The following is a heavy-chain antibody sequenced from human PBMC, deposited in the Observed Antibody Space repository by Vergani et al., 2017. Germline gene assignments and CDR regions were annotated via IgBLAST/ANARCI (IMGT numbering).Heavy chain of an antibody. CDR1: ADSISSGSYY. CDR2: IYYSGLT. V-gene: IGHV4-39*01. Sequence: QLQLQQSGPGLVKPSETLFLTCTVSADSISSGSYYWGWIRQPPGKSLEWIGSIYYSGLTYYNPSLKSRVAISVDTSKNQFSLKLSSVTAADTAVYYCGGYCSGGNCYFGDYWGQGTLVTVSS. CDR3: GGYCSGGNCYFGDY. J-gene: IGHJ4*02. D-gene: IGHD2-15*01.